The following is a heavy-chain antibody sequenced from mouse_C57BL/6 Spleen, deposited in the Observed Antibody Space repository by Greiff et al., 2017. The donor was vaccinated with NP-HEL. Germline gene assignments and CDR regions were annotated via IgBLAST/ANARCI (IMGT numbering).Heavy chain of an antibody. CDR1: GYTFTSYW. V-gene: IGHV1-64*01. CDR3: AKYGYYGAMDY. D-gene: IGHD2-3*01. Sequence: QVQLQQPGAELVKPGASVKLSCKASGYTFTSYWMHWVKQRPGQGLEWIGMIHPNSGSTNYNEKFKSKATLTVDKSSSTAYMQLSSLTSEDSAVYYCAKYGYYGAMDYWGQGTSVTVSS. J-gene: IGHJ4*01. CDR2: IHPNSGST.